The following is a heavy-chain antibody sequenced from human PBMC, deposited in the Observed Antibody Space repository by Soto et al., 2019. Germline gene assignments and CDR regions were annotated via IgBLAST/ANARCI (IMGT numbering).Heavy chain of an antibody. CDR2: INAANGNT. J-gene: IGHJ4*02. Sequence: QVPLVQSGAEANKPGASVKVSCKASGYTFTSYAMYWARQAPGQRIEWGGWINAANGNTKYSQKFQGRVTIFRDTSASTAYMELSTLISEDTAVYYCASPRIDDSCRHFDFDYWGQGTLVSVST. CDR1: GYTFTSYA. CDR3: ASPRIDDSCRHFDFDY. D-gene: IGHD2-2*01. V-gene: IGHV1-3*01.